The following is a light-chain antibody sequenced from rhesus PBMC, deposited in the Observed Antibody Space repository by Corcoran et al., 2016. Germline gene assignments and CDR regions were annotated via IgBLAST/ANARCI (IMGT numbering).Light chain of an antibody. CDR2: RAS. V-gene: IGKV1-22*01. CDR1: QSTSNW. CDR3: LQYSSSPFT. J-gene: IGKJ3*01. Sequence: DIQMTQSPSSLSASIGDTVTITCRASQSTSNWLDWYQQKPRKAPKILSYRASILQRGVPSRFSGSVSGTDFTLTIRSLQPEDFATYYCLQYSSSPFTFGPGTKLDIK.